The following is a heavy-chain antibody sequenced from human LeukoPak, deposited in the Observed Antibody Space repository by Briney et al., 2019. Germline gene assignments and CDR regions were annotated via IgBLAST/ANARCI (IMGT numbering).Heavy chain of an antibody. CDR3: ARDPLDIVVVQESDY. J-gene: IGHJ4*02. D-gene: IGHD2-2*03. V-gene: IGHV3-21*01. CDR1: GFTFSSYS. CDR2: ISSSSSYI. Sequence: GGSLRLSCAASGFTFSSYSMNWVRQAPGKGLEWVSSISSSSSYIYYADSVKGRFTISRDNAKNSLYLQMNSLRAEDTAVYYCARDPLDIVVVQESDYWGQGTLVTVSS.